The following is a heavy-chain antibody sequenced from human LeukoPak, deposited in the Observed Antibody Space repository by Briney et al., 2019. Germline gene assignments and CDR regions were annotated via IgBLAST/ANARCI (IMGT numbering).Heavy chain of an antibody. J-gene: IGHJ3*02. D-gene: IGHD6-13*01. CDR3: ARRQTDSSSWYGGFQDAFDI. CDR1: SGSISTSNYY. V-gene: IGHV4-39*07. Sequence: PSETLSLTCTVSSGSISTSNYYWGWVRQPPGKALEWIGNIFYTGSTYYSPSLKSRVTISLDTSRNQFSLRLNSVTAADTAVYYCARRQTDSSSWYGGFQDAFDIWGQGTMVTVSS. CDR2: IFYTGST.